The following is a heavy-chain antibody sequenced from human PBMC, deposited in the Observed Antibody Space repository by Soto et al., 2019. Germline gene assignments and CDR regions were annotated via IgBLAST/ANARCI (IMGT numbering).Heavy chain of an antibody. D-gene: IGHD6-19*01. CDR1: GYTFTDXA. Sequence: ASVKVSCKASGYTFTDXAIHWVRQVPGQRLEWMGWINTGTDNTKYSQKFQGRFTISRDNAKNSLYLQMNSLRAEDTAVYYCARDNQWLVHFDSWGQGTLVTVSS. CDR2: INTGTDNT. CDR3: ARDNQWLVHFDS. J-gene: IGHJ4*02. V-gene: IGHV1-3*04.